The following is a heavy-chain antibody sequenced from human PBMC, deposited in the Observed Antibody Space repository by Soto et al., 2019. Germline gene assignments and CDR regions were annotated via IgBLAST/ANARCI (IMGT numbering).Heavy chain of an antibody. V-gene: IGHV3-30*03. CDR2: ISSDGSNQ. J-gene: IGHJ4*02. Sequence: PGGSLRLSCAASGFTFSNYAMHWVRQAPGKGLEWVALISSDGSNQYYPDSVKGRFTFSRDNSKNTLYLEVTSLRPEDTGVYHCARDRGWNCDYWGQGTPVTVSS. CDR1: GFTFSNYA. D-gene: IGHD1-7*01. CDR3: ARDRGWNCDY.